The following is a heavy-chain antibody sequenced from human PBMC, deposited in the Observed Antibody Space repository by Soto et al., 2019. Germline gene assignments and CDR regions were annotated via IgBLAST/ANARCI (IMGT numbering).Heavy chain of an antibody. CDR3: ATYPRASSIDF. CDR1: GFTFSSYE. CDR2: ISSSGSTK. V-gene: IGHV3-48*03. J-gene: IGHJ4*02. Sequence: SGGSLRLSCAASGFTFSSYEMTWVGQAPGKGLEWVSYISSSGSTKYYADSVKGRFTISRDNAKNSLYLQMNSLRAEDTAVYYCATYPRASSIDFWGPGTLVTVSS. D-gene: IGHD1-26*01.